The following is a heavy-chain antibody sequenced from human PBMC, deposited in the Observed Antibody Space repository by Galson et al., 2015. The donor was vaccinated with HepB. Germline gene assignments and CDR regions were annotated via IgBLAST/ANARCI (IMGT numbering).Heavy chain of an antibody. Sequence: SLRLSCAASGFTFSSYGMHWVRQAPGKGLEWVAVIWYDGSNKYYADSVKGRFTISRDNSKNTLYLQMNSLRAEDTAVYYCARDFRENGGMDVWGQGTTVTVSS. CDR3: ARDFRENGGMDV. V-gene: IGHV3-33*08. CDR1: GFTFSSYG. J-gene: IGHJ6*02. D-gene: IGHD3-10*01. CDR2: IWYDGSNK.